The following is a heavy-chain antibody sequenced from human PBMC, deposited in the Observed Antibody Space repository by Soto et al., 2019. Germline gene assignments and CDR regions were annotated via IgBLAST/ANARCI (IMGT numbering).Heavy chain of an antibody. CDR2: INPNSGGT. Sequence: ASVKVSCTASGYTFTGYCMHWVRQAPGQGLEWMGWINPNSGGTNYAQKFQGWVTMTRDTSISTAYMELSRLRSDDTAVYYCARDRRYCISTSCYSFYYYYGMDVWGQGTTVTVSS. V-gene: IGHV1-2*04. D-gene: IGHD2-2*01. CDR3: ARDRRYCISTSCYSFYYYYGMDV. J-gene: IGHJ6*02. CDR1: GYTFTGYC.